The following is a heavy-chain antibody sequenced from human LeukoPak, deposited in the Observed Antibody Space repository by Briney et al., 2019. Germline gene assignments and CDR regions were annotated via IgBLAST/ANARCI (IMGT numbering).Heavy chain of an antibody. D-gene: IGHD3-10*01. CDR3: ARVNYYGSGLDYYGMDV. V-gene: IGHV1-2*02. J-gene: IGHJ6*02. CDR2: INPNSGGT. CDR1: GYTFTGYY. Sequence: GASVKVSCKASGYTFTGYYMHWVRQAPGQGLEWMGWINPNSGGTNYAQKFQGRVTMTRDTSISKAYMELSRLRSDDTAVYYCARVNYYGSGLDYYGMDVWGQGTTVTVSS.